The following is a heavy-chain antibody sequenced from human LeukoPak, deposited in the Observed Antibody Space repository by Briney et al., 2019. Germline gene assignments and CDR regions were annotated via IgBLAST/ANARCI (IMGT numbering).Heavy chain of an antibody. V-gene: IGHV4-31*03. J-gene: IGHJ4*02. D-gene: IGHD1-14*01. CDR1: GGSISSGGYY. Sequence: SETLSLTCTVSGGSISSGGYYWSWIRQHPGKGLEWIGYIYYSGSTFYNPSLKSRVTISVDTSKNQFSLKLSSVTAADTAVYYCARGGRNTPDYFDCWGQGTLVTVSS. CDR3: ARGGRNTPDYFDC. CDR2: IYYSGST.